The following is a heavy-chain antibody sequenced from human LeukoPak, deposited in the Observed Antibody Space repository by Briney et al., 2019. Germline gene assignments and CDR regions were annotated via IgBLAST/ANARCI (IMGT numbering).Heavy chain of an antibody. J-gene: IGHJ4*02. CDR1: GYTFTGYY. V-gene: IGHV1-2*02. CDR3: ARSHGSGSYYGGDY. D-gene: IGHD3-10*01. Sequence: ASVKVSCKASGYTFTGYYIYWVRQAPGQGLEWMGWINADGGGTNYAQKFQGRVTLTRDTSITIAYMELSRLTSDDTAVYYCARSHGSGSYYGGDYWGRGTLVTVSS. CDR2: INADGGGT.